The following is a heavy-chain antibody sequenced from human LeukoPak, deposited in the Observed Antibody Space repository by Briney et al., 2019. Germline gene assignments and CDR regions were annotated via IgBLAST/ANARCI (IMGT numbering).Heavy chain of an antibody. CDR1: GGTFSSYA. CDR3: ARDFGSSSWYPTFYYYYGMDV. J-gene: IGHJ6*02. CDR2: ISAYNGNT. D-gene: IGHD6-13*01. V-gene: IGHV1-18*01. Sequence: ASVKVSCKASGGTFSSYAISWVRQAPGQGLEWMGWISAYNGNTNYAQKLQGRVTMTTDTSTSTAYMELRSLRSDDTAVYYCARDFGSSSWYPTFYYYYGMDVWGQGTTVTVSS.